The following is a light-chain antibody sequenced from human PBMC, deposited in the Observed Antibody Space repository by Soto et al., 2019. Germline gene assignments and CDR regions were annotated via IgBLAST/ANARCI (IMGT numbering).Light chain of an antibody. Sequence: DIQMTQSPSSLSASVGDRVTIACRASQSINFYLNWYQQKPGRAPKLLFYGATTLHSGVPSRFSADGSVTDFNLTISGLQPEDFPTYYCQQSSGGPPFTFGPRTKVDIK. CDR2: GAT. V-gene: IGKV1-39*01. J-gene: IGKJ3*01. CDR1: QSINFY. CDR3: QQSSGGPPFT.